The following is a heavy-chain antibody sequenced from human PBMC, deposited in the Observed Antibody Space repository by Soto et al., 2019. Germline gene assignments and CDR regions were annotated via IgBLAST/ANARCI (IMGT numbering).Heavy chain of an antibody. V-gene: IGHV4-31*03. D-gene: IGHD3-22*01. CDR2: IYYSGST. J-gene: IGHJ5*02. CDR1: GGSISSGGYY. Sequence: SETLSLTCTVSGGSISSGGYYWSWIRQHPGKGLEWIGYIYYSGSTYYNPSLKSRVTISVDTSKNQFSLKLSSVTAADTAVYYCARGPAADYYDSSGYYHYSPWGQGTLVTVSS. CDR3: ARGPAADYYDSSGYYHYSP.